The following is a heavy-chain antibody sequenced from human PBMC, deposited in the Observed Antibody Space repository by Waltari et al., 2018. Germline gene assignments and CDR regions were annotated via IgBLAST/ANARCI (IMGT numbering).Heavy chain of an antibody. CDR3: ARHRGYGNTWGWFDP. J-gene: IGHJ5*02. CDR1: GGSLSGYY. CDR2: SDYNGRT. Sequence: QVQLQESGPGLVKPSETLSLTCTVSGGSLSGYYWSWIRQPPGKGLEWIGYSDYNGRTNYKPSLNTRVTISLDTSKNQVSLRLSSVTATDTAVYYCARHRGYGNTWGWFDPWGQGTLVTVSS. V-gene: IGHV4-59*08. D-gene: IGHD2-15*01.